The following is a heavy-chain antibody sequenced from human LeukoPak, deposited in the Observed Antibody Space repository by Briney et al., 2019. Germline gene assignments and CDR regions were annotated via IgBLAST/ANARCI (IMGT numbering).Heavy chain of an antibody. V-gene: IGHV1-69*06. J-gene: IGHJ4*02. CDR1: GYTFTGYY. Sequence: GASVKVSCKASGYTFTGYYMHWVRQAPGQGLEWMGGIIPIFGTANYAQKFQGRVTINADKSTSTAYMELSSLRSEDTAVYYCARVRRGLVTIEGLDYWGQGTLVTVSS. CDR2: IIPIFGTA. CDR3: ARVRRGLVTIEGLDY. D-gene: IGHD3-9*01.